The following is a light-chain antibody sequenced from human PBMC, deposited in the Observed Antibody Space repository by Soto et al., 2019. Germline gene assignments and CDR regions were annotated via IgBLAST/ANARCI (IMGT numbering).Light chain of an antibody. CDR2: DAS. CDR1: QSVSSY. CDR3: QQRSDWPRT. Sequence: EIVLTQSPATLSLSPGERATLSCRASQSVSSYLAWYQQKPGQAPRLHIYDASNRATGIPARFSGSGSGTDFTLTISSLEPEDFAAYYCQQRSDWPRTFGQGTKVEIK. J-gene: IGKJ1*01. V-gene: IGKV3-11*01.